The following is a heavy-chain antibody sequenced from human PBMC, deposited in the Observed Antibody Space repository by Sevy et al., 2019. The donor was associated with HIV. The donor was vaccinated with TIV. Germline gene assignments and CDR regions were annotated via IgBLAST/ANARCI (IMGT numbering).Heavy chain of an antibody. J-gene: IGHJ4*02. D-gene: IGHD5-18*01. CDR1: GFTFSVYW. CDR2: MKEDGSEK. Sequence: GGSLRLSCAASGFTFSVYWMNWVRQAPGKGLEWVATMKEDGSEKYYVDSVKGRFTISRDNANNSLYLQMNSLRAEDTAVYYCVRGGGGGYSYSLDYWGQGTLVTVSS. CDR3: VRGGGGGYSYSLDY. V-gene: IGHV3-7*01.